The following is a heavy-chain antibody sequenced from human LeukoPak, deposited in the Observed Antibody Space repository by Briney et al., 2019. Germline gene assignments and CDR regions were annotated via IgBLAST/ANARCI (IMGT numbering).Heavy chain of an antibody. CDR3: ARGPISRLVRGAQDY. V-gene: IGHV4-34*01. Sequence: PSETLSLTCAVYGGSFSGYYWSWIRQPPGKGLEWIGEINHSGSTNYNPSLKSRVTISVDTSKNQFSLKLSSVTAADTAVYYCARGPISRLVRGAQDYWGQGTLVTVSS. J-gene: IGHJ4*02. CDR1: GGSFSGYY. D-gene: IGHD3-10*01. CDR2: INHSGST.